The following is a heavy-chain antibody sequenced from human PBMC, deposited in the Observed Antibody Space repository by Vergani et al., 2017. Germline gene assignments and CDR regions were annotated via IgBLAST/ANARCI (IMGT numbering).Heavy chain of an antibody. Sequence: EVQLVESGGGLVKPGGSLRLSCAASGFTFSSYSMNWVRQAPGKGLEWVSSISSSSSYIYYADSVKGRFTIPRDNAKNSLYLQMNSLRAEDTAVYYCASSWRELLRYFDYWGQGTLVTVSS. D-gene: IGHD1-26*01. CDR2: ISSSSSYI. V-gene: IGHV3-21*01. CDR3: ASSWRELLRYFDY. CDR1: GFTFSSYS. J-gene: IGHJ4*02.